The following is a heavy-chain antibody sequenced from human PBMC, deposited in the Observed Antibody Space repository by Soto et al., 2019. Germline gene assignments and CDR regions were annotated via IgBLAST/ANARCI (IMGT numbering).Heavy chain of an antibody. D-gene: IGHD1-26*01. Sequence: SETLSLTCTVSGGSISSGDYYWSWIRQPPGKGLEWIGYIYYSGSTHYNPSLKSRVTISVDTSKNQFSLKLSSVTAADTAVYYCARVVGYDRNDYWGQGTLVTVSS. CDR2: IYYSGST. CDR3: ARVVGYDRNDY. J-gene: IGHJ4*02. V-gene: IGHV4-30-4*01. CDR1: GGSISSGDYY.